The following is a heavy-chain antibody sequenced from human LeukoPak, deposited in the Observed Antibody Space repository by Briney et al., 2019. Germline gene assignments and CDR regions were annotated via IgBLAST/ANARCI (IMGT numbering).Heavy chain of an antibody. D-gene: IGHD3-10*01. CDR3: AREHYYGSGSYYYMDV. Sequence: SETLSLTCTVSGGSISNYFWSWIRQSPGKGLEWIGYVYSSGSTNYNPSLKSRVTISVDTSKNQFSLKLSSVTAADTAVYYCAREHYYGSGSYYYMDVWGKGTTVTISS. V-gene: IGHV4-59*01. CDR1: GGSISNYF. J-gene: IGHJ6*03. CDR2: VYSSGST.